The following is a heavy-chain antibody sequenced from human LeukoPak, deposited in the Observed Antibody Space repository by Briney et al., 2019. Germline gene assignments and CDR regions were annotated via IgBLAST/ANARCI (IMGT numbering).Heavy chain of an antibody. Sequence: PGGSLRLSCAASGFTVSSKYMSWVRQTPGKGLQCVALIYSSGDTYTADSVKGRFTISRDNSENTLYLQMDSLRAEDTAVYYCATGYYFGSGSYGYLDYWGQGTLVTVSS. V-gene: IGHV3-53*01. CDR2: IYSSGDT. CDR3: ATGYYFGSGSYGYLDY. CDR1: GFTVSSKY. J-gene: IGHJ4*02. D-gene: IGHD3-10*01.